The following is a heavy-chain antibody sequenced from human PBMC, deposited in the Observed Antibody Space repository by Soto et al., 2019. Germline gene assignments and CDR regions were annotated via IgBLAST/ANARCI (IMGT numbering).Heavy chain of an antibody. Sequence: QVQLQESGPGLVKPSETLSLTCTVSGGSISSYYWSWIRQPPGKGLEWIGYIYYSGSTNYNPSLKSRVTISVDTSKSLFSLKLSSVTAADTAVYYCARCEVRGVSFDSWGQGTLVTVSS. V-gene: IGHV4-59*01. CDR3: ARCEVRGVSFDS. J-gene: IGHJ4*02. CDR2: IYYSGST. CDR1: GGSISSYY. D-gene: IGHD3-10*01.